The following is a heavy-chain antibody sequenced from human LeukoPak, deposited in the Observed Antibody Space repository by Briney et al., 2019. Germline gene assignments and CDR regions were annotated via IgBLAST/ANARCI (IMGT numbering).Heavy chain of an antibody. D-gene: IGHD5-24*01. CDR2: INHSGST. V-gene: IGHV4-34*01. CDR1: GGSFSGYY. Sequence: SEILSLTCAVYGGSFSGYYWSWIRQPPGKGLEWIGEINHSGSTNYNPSLKSRVTISVDTSKNQFSLKLSSVTAADAAVYYCAKSRWLQSFSGIFDYWGQGTLVTVSS. J-gene: IGHJ4*02. CDR3: AKSRWLQSFSGIFDY.